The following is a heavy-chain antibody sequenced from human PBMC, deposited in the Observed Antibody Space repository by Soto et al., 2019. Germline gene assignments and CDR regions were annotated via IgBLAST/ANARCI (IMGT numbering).Heavy chain of an antibody. D-gene: IGHD4-17*01. Sequence: EVQLVESGGGLVQPGRSLRLSCAASGFTFDDYAMHWVRQAPGKGLEWVSGISWNSGSIGYADSVKGRFTISRDNAKNSLYLQMNSLRAEDTALYYCAKNYQSDTHGGACDYWGQGTLVTVSS. V-gene: IGHV3-9*01. J-gene: IGHJ4*02. CDR1: GFTFDDYA. CDR3: AKNYQSDTHGGACDY. CDR2: ISWNSGSI.